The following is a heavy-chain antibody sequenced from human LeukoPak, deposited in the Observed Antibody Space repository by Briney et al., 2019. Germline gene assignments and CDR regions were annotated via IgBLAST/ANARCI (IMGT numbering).Heavy chain of an antibody. CDR2: ISSSSSYI. V-gene: IGHV3-21*01. D-gene: IGHD5-12*01. Sequence: MTGGSLRLSCAASGFTFSSYSMNWVRQAPGKGLEWVSSISSSSSYIYYADSVKGRFTISRDNAKNSLYLQMNSLRAEDTAVYYCARFQRGYSGYGPPWGFDYWGQGTLVTVSS. CDR1: GFTFSSYS. J-gene: IGHJ4*02. CDR3: ARFQRGYSGYGPPWGFDY.